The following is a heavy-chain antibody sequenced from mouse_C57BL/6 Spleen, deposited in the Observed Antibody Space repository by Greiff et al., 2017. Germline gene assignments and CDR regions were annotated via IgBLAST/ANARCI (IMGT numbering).Heavy chain of an antibody. CDR3: GRGTTAYYFDY. Sequence: QVQLQQPGAELVRPGTSVKLSCKASGYTFTSYWMHWVKQRPGQGLEWIGGIDPSDSYTNYNQKFKGKATLTVDTSSSTAYMQLSSLTSEDSAVYYCGRGTTAYYFDYWGQGTTLTVSS. J-gene: IGHJ2*01. D-gene: IGHD1-2*01. V-gene: IGHV1-59*01. CDR2: IDPSDSYT. CDR1: GYTFTSYW.